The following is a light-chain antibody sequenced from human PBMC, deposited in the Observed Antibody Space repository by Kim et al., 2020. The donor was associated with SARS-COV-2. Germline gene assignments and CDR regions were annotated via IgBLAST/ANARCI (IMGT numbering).Light chain of an antibody. CDR3: HQHNDWPLLT. CDR1: ESVKNN. J-gene: IGKJ4*01. V-gene: IGKV3-15*01. Sequence: IVLTQSPATLSVSPGERVTLSCRASESVKNNLAWYQQQPGQAPRLLIYCASTRATDITARFSGSGSATAFTLLTSSRQSDDFSVYYCHQHNDWPLLTFGGGTKVDIK. CDR2: CAS.